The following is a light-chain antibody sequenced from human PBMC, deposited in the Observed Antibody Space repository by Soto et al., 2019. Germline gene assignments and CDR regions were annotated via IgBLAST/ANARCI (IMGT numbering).Light chain of an antibody. Sequence: QSVLTQTPSVSGAPGPRVTLSCTGRSSNIGAGYDVHWYQQLPGTAPNLLIYGKNNRPSGVTDRFSGSESGTSASLAITGLQAEDEADYYCQSYDSRMSGCVFGTGTKVTVL. CDR1: SSNIGAGYD. CDR3: QSYDSRMSGCV. V-gene: IGLV1-40*01. J-gene: IGLJ1*01. CDR2: GKN.